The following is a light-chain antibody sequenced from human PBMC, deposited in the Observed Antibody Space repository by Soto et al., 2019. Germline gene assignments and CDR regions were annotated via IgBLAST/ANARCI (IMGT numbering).Light chain of an antibody. J-gene: IGLJ3*02. CDR3: TSYAGSDIWV. V-gene: IGLV2-8*01. CDR1: SSDVGAYNY. Sequence: QSVLTQPPSASGSPGQSVTNSCTGTSSDVGAYNYVSWYQQYPGKAPKLMIYEVSKRPSGVPDRFSGSKSGKTASLTVSGLQPEDEADYYCTSYAGSDIWVFGGGTKLTVL. CDR2: EVS.